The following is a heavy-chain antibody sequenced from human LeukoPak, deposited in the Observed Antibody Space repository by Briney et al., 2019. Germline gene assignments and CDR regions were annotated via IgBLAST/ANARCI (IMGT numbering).Heavy chain of an antibody. D-gene: IGHD6-19*01. CDR3: AKALYLSSAWYRSFDY. CDR2: ISGSVGST. V-gene: IGHV3-23*01. J-gene: IGHJ4*02. Sequence: PGGSLRLSCAASGFTFSSYAMSWVRQAPGKGLEWVSGISGSVGSTIYADSVKGRFTISRDNSKNTLYLQMNSLRAEDTAIYYCAKALYLSSAWYRSFDYWGQGTLVTVSS. CDR1: GFTFSSYA.